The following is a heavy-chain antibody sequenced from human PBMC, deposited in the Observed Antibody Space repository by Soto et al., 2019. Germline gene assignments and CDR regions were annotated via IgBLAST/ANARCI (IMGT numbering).Heavy chain of an antibody. Sequence: ASVKVSCKASGYTFTSYGMSWVRQAPGQGLEWMGWISAYNGNTNYAQKLQGRVTMTTDTSTSTAYMELRSLRSDDTAVYYCARENRYSGSYRSDYWGQGTLVTVSS. CDR1: GYTFTSYG. D-gene: IGHD1-26*01. V-gene: IGHV1-18*01. J-gene: IGHJ4*02. CDR2: ISAYNGNT. CDR3: ARENRYSGSYRSDY.